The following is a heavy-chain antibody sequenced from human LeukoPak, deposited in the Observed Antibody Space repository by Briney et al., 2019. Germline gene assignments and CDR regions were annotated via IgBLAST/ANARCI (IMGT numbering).Heavy chain of an antibody. J-gene: IGHJ4*02. CDR2: INRSAST. CDR3: ARGRAHYYFDY. CDR1: GGSSTNYF. V-gene: IGHV4-34*01. Sequence: PSETLSLTCVLYGGSSTNYFWSWIRQPPGKGLEWIGEINRSASTNYNPSLKSRVTISVDKSKNQFSLKLSSVTAADTAVYYCARGRAHYYFDYWGQGTLVTVSS.